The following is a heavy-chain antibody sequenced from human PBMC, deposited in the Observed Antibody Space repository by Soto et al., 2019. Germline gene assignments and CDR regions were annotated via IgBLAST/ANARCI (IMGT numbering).Heavy chain of an antibody. CDR1: GFSFSTSS. CDR2: ISPSPSDT. J-gene: IGHJ4*02. Sequence: EVQLLESGGDLVQPGGSLRLSCAASGFSFSTSSMAWVRQPPGKGLEWVSGISPSPSDTLYADSVKGRFTTSRDNSQNPLFLQMTSLRADDTAVYYCAKGGYTFAYEWGQGALVTVSS. D-gene: IGHD5-18*01. CDR3: AKGGYTFAYE. V-gene: IGHV3-23*01.